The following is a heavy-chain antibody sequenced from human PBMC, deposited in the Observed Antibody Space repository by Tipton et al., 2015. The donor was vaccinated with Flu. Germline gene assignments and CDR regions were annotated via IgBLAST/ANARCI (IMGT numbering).Heavy chain of an antibody. J-gene: IGHJ2*01. CDR3: ARRRYFDL. V-gene: IGHV4-34*01. CDR2: INHSGSA. CDR1: GGSISNYY. Sequence: TLSLTCTVSGGSISNYYWSWIRQSPGKGLEWIGEINHSGSANYNPSLNSRVTISVDTSKNQFSLKLSSVTAADTAVYYCARRRYFDLWGRGTQVTVSS.